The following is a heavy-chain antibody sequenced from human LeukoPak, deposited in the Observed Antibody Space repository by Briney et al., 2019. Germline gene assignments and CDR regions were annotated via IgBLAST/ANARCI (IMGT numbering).Heavy chain of an antibody. D-gene: IGHD6-13*01. CDR2: ISDSGGNT. CDR3: AKESSQFDY. V-gene: IGHV3-23*01. CDR1: GFTFSIYA. Sequence: PGGSLRLSCAASGFTFSIYAMSWVRQAPGKGLEWVSAISDSGGNTFYADSVKGRFTMYRDNSKNTLYLQMNSLRAEDTAVYYCAKESSQFDYWGQGTLVTVSS. J-gene: IGHJ4*02.